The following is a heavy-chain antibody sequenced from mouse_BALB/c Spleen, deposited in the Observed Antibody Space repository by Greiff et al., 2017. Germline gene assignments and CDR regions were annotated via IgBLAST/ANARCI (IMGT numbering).Heavy chain of an antibody. CDR3: AREGTRYAMDD. D-gene: IGHD1-1*02. CDR2: ISSGGSYT. J-gene: IGHJ3*01. V-gene: IGHV5-6*01. CDR1: GFTFSSYG. Sequence: EVKLVESGGDLVKPGGSLKLSCAASGFTFSSYGMSWVRQTPDKRLEWVATISSGGSYTYYPDSVKGRFTISRDNAQNTLYLQMSSLKSEDTAMYYWAREGTRYAMDDWGQGTLVTVSA.